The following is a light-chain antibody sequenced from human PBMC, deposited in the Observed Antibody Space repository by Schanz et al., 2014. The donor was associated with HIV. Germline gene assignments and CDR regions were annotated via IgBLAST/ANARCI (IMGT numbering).Light chain of an antibody. J-gene: IGKJ1*01. Sequence: EIVLTQSPGTLSLSPGERVTLSCRTTQIISTSLAWYQQKRDQPPRLVIYATSTRAAGIPDRFSGTGSGTDFTLTISSLEPEDFAVYYCQQYGSPPWTFGQGTKVEV. CDR1: QIISTS. V-gene: IGKV3-20*01. CDR2: ATS. CDR3: QQYGSPPWT.